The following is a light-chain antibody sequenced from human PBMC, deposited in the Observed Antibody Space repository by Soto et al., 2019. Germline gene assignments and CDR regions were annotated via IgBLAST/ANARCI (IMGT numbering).Light chain of an antibody. CDR3: QQYNSYS. CDR1: HSISSW. V-gene: IGKV1-5*02. J-gene: IGKJ1*01. Sequence: DIEMTQSPPTLGAALLDRAEIICRASHSISSWLAWYQQKPGKATKLLIYNASNLQSVVPSRFSGSGYGTEFTLTISSLQPDDFATYFCQQYNSYSLGKGTKVDIK. CDR2: NAS.